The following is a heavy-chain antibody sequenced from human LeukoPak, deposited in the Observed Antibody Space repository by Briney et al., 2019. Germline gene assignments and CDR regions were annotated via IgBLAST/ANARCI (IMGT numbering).Heavy chain of an antibody. CDR2: ISGGGGST. CDR3: AKGAVRGVIISDIDY. D-gene: IGHD3-10*01. Sequence: QPGGSLRLSCEASGFTFSSYAMSWVRQAPGKGLEWVSVISGGGGSTDYADSVKGRFFTSRDNSKNTLYLQMNSLRAEDTAVYYCAKGAVRGVIISDIDYWGQGTLVTVSS. CDR1: GFTFSSYA. V-gene: IGHV3-23*01. J-gene: IGHJ4*02.